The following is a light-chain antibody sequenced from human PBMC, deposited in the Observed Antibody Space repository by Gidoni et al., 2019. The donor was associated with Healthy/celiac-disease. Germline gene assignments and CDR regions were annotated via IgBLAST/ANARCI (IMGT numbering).Light chain of an antibody. V-gene: IGKV1-39*01. J-gene: IGKJ3*01. CDR3: QQSYSTRFT. CDR1: QSISSY. CDR2: AAS. Sequence: DIQLTQSPSSLSASVGDRVTITCRASQSISSYLNWYQQKPGKAPKLLIYAASSLQSGVPSRFSGSGSGTDFTLTINSLQPGDFATYYCQQSYSTRFTFGPGTKVDIK.